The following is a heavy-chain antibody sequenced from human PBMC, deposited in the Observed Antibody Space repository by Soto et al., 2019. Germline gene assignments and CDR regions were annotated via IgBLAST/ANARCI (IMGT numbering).Heavy chain of an antibody. CDR1: GGAISRYG. Sequence: QVQLVQSGAEVKKPGSSVKVSCTASGGAISRYGMSWVRQAPGQGLEWMGWISGYNGNTKYAQKFQGRVAMTKETFTSTAYLELKSLTSDDTAVYYCARDWIDYFDSSGHPPFDYWGQGTLVTVSS. CDR3: ARDWIDYFDSSGHPPFDY. V-gene: IGHV1-18*01. D-gene: IGHD3-22*01. J-gene: IGHJ4*02. CDR2: ISGYNGNT.